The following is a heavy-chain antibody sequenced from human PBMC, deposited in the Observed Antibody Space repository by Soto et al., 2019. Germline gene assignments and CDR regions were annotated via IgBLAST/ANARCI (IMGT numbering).Heavy chain of an antibody. CDR1: GFIFSNFG. J-gene: IGHJ4*02. V-gene: IGHV3-33*01. CDR3: AGFYVAAGAAPLEY. D-gene: IGHD1-26*01. Sequence: XGALRLSFAAAGFIFSNFGMHWVRQAPGKGLEWVGTIWHDGSNKYYADSVEGRFTISRDNSKNTVYLQMNSLRGEDTGIYYCAGFYVAAGAAPLEYWGQGTLVTVSS. CDR2: IWHDGSNK.